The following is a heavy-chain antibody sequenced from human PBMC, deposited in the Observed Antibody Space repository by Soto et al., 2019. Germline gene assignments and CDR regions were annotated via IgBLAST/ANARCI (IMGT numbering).Heavy chain of an antibody. CDR2: INAYNGNT. V-gene: IGHV1-18*01. CDR1: GYTFTSYG. Sequence: QVQLVQSGAEVKKPGASVKVSCKASGYTFTSYGISWVRQAPGQGLEWMGWINAYNGNTNYAQKLQGRVTTTTDTPASTAYMELRSLRSDGRAVYYCARVLPPFDPWGQGTLVTVSS. CDR3: ARVLPPFDP. J-gene: IGHJ5*02.